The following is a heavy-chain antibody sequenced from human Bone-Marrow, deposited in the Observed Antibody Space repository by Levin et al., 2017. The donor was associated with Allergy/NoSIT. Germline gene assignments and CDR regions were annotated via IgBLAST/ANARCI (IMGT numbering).Heavy chain of an antibody. D-gene: IGHD3-16*02. CDR2: IYSSENSDY. CDR3: VRDRGGTYLWGSYRRPPYFDY. J-gene: IGHJ4*02. CDR1: GASISNYY. Sequence: SETLSLTCTVSGASISNYYWSWIRQPAGRGLEWIGRIYSSENSDYSYNPSLKSRVTMSIDTSKNQFSLTLTSVTAADTAVYYCVRDRGGTYLWGSYRRPPYFDYWGQGTLVSVSS. V-gene: IGHV4-4*07.